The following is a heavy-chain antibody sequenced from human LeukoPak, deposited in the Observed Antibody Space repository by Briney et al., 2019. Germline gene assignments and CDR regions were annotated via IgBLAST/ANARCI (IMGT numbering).Heavy chain of an antibody. CDR2: ISGYISTI. J-gene: IGHJ6*03. CDR1: GFTFSSYS. V-gene: IGHV3-48*01. D-gene: IGHD3-10*01. CDR3: AKEGRSWGSGSYYMAYYYYYMDV. Sequence: GGSLRLSCAASGFTFSSYSMHWVRQAPGKGLEWVSYISGYISTIYYADSVKGRFTISRDNSKNTLYLQMNSMRAEDTAVYYCAKEGRSWGSGSYYMAYYYYYMDVWGKGTTVTISS.